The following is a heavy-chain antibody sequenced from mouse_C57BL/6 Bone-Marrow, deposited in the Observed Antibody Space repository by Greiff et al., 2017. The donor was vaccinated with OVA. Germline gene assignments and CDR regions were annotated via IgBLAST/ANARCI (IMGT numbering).Heavy chain of an antibody. CDR1: GYTFTDHP. J-gene: IGHJ4*01. D-gene: IGHD1-1*01. V-gene: IGHV1-78*01. Sequence: QVQLQQSDAELVKPGASVKISCKVSGYTFTDHPIHWMKQRPEQGLEWIGYIYPRDGSTKYNEKFKGKATLTADKSSSNAYMQLNRLTSEDSAVYFCARFYYYVSFYAMDYWGQGTSVTVSS. CDR3: ARFYYYVSFYAMDY. CDR2: IYPRDGST.